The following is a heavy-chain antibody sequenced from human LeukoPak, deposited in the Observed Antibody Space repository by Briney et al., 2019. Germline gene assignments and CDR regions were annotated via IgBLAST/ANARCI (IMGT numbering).Heavy chain of an antibody. J-gene: IGHJ6*02. CDR1: GYTFTRYD. CDR2: MNPNSGNT. V-gene: IGHV1-8*01. CDR3: ARGGDRYCSGGSCYSSNGMDV. D-gene: IGHD2-15*01. Sequence: ASVKVSCKASGYTFTRYDINWVRQATGQGLEWMGWMNPNSGNTGYAQKFQGRVTMTRNTSISTAYMELSSLRSEDTAVYYCARGGDRYCSGGSCYSSNGMDVWGQGTTVTVSS.